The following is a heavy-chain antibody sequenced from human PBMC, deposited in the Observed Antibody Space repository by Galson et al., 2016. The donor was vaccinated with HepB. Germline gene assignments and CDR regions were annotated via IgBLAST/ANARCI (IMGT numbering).Heavy chain of an antibody. CDR2: INPSGGST. CDR1: GYSFNNYY. CDR3: ARDYMVRPTPLVFDQ. J-gene: IGHJ4*02. D-gene: IGHD3-10*01. Sequence: SVKVSCKASGYSFNNYYIHWVRQAPGQGLEWMGIINPSGGSTTYAQKLQGRVTMTSDTSTGTVYLDLSSLRSEDTAVYYCARDYMVRPTPLVFDQWGQGTLVTVSS. V-gene: IGHV1-46*02.